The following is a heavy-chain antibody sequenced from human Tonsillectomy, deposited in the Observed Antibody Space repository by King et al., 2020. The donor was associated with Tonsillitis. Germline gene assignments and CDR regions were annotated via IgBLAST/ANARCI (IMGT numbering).Heavy chain of an antibody. D-gene: IGHD3-9*01. CDR3: AKELGPQGRYFDWPPGY. CDR1: GFTFMSYG. CDR2: ISYDGSNK. V-gene: IGHV3-30*18. J-gene: IGHJ4*02. Sequence: VQLVESGGGVVQPERYLRLSCAASGFTFMSYGMHWVRQAPGKGLGGVSLISYDGSNKYYADSVKGRITISRDNSKKTLYLQMNSPRPEDTDVYYCAKELGPQGRYFDWPPGYWGQGTLVTVSS.